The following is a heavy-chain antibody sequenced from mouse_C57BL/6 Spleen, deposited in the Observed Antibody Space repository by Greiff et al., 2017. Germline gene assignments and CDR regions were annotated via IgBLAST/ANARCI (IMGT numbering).Heavy chain of an antibody. V-gene: IGHV1-69*01. J-gene: IGHJ1*03. CDR2: IAPSDSYT. CDR1: GYTFTSYW. CDR3: ARIYYYGSRGWYFDV. D-gene: IGHD1-1*01. Sequence: QVQLQQPGAELVMPGASVKLSCKASGYTFTSYWMHWVKQRPGQGLEWIGEIAPSDSYTNYNQKFKGKSTLTVDKSSSTAYMQRSSLTSEDSAVYYCARIYYYGSRGWYFDVWGTGTTVTVSS.